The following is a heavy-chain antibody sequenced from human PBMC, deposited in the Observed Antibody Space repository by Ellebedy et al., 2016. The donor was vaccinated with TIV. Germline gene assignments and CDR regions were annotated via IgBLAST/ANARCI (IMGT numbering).Heavy chain of an antibody. D-gene: IGHD2-2*01. CDR2: ISSNGGST. CDR3: VKESSWHLLGYYYYGMDV. CDR1: GFTFSSYA. J-gene: IGHJ6*02. V-gene: IGHV3-64D*06. Sequence: GESLKISXSASGFTFSSYAMHWVRQAPGKGLEYVSAISSNGGSTYYTDSVKGRFTISRDNSKHTLYLQMSSLRAEDTAVYYCVKESSWHLLGYYYYGMDVWGQGTTVTVSS.